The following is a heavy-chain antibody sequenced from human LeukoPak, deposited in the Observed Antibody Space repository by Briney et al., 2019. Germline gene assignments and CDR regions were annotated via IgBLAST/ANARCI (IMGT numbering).Heavy chain of an antibody. V-gene: IGHV5-51*01. CDR1: GYSFTTHW. CDR3: ARHPRGGFLAAAGDY. D-gene: IGHD6-13*01. J-gene: IGHJ4*02. Sequence: GESLKISCKGSGYSFTTHWIAWVRQMPGKGLEWMGIIYPGDSYTKYSPAFQGQVTISADKSVTTAYLQWSSLKASDTAMYYCARHPRGGFLAAAGDYWGQGTLVTVSS. CDR2: IYPGDSYT.